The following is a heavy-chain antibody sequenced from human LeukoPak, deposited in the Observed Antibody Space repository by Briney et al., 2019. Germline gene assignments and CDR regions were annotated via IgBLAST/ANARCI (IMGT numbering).Heavy chain of an antibody. J-gene: IGHJ4*02. Sequence: GSLRLSCAASGFTFSDYYMTWIRQAPGKGLEWVSYISSSGSITYYADSVKGRFTISRDNAKNSLYLQMNSLRAEDTAVYYCARDPYSSGWYYFDYWGQGTQVTVSS. D-gene: IGHD6-19*01. CDR3: ARDPYSSGWYYFDY. CDR2: ISSSGSIT. CDR1: GFTFSDYY. V-gene: IGHV3-11*01.